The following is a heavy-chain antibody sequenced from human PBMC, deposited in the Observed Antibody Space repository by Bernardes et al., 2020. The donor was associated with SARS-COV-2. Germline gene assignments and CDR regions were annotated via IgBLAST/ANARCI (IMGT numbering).Heavy chain of an antibody. Sequence: GGSLRLSCAASGFTFSSYGMHWVRQAPGKGLEWVAVISYDGSNKYYADSVKGRFTISRDNSKNTLYLQMNSLRAEDTAVYYCAKVGHVRGVNFDYWGQGTLVTVSS. CDR1: GFTFSSYG. CDR3: AKVGHVRGVNFDY. CDR2: ISYDGSNK. V-gene: IGHV3-30*18. J-gene: IGHJ4*02. D-gene: IGHD3-10*02.